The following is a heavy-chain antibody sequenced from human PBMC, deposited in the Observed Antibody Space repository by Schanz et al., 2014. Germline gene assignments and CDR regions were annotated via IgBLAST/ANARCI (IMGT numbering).Heavy chain of an antibody. Sequence: DVHLLESGGGLVQPGGSLRLSCAASGFTFSNYWMHWVRQAPGKGLEWVSAISGSGGSTYYADSVKGRFTISRDNSKNTLYLQMNSLRAEDTAVYYCAKGRFGELSAFDIWGQGTMVTVSS. J-gene: IGHJ3*02. CDR1: GFTFSNYW. CDR2: ISGSGGST. D-gene: IGHD3-10*01. CDR3: AKGRFGELSAFDI. V-gene: IGHV3-23*01.